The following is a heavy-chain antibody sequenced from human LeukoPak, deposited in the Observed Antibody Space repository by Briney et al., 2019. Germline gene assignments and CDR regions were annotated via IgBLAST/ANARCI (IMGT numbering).Heavy chain of an antibody. V-gene: IGHV3-48*04. CDR2: ISSSSSTI. D-gene: IGHD3-22*01. Sequence: GGSLRLSCAASGSTFSSYSMNWVRQAPGKGLEWVSYISSSSSTIYYADSVKGRFTISRDNAKNSLYLQMNSLRAEDTAVYYCARGLAGYPPYDSSGTWGQGTLVTVSS. CDR3: ARGLAGYPPYDSSGT. J-gene: IGHJ5*02. CDR1: GSTFSSYS.